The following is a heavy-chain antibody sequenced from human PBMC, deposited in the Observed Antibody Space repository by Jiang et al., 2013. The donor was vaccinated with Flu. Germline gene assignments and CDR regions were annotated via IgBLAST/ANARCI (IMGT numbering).Heavy chain of an antibody. CDR3: TRTLVYDFWSGYYAY. CDR2: IKSKAYGGTA. Sequence: VQLLESGGGLVQPGRSLRLSCTTSGFTFGDYSVTWVRQAPGKGLEWVGFIKSKAYGGTAEYAASVKGRFSISRDDSKSIAYLQMNSLKTDDTAVYYCTRTLVYDFWSGYYAYWGQGTLVTVSS. V-gene: IGHV3-49*04. D-gene: IGHD3-3*01. CDR1: GFTFGDYS. J-gene: IGHJ4*02.